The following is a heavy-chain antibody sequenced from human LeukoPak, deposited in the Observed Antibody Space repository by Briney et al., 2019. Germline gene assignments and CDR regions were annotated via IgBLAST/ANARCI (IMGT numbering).Heavy chain of an antibody. CDR3: ITGPKKRGMDV. J-gene: IGHJ6*02. V-gene: IGHV3-15*01. CDR1: GFTFSDAW. CDR2: IKSKTDGGTT. Sequence: SGGSLRLSCAASGFTFSDAWMSWVRQAPGKGLEWVGRIKSKTDGGTTDYAAPVKGRFTISRDDSKNTLYLQMNSLKTEDTAVYYCITGPKKRGMDVWGQGTTVTVSS.